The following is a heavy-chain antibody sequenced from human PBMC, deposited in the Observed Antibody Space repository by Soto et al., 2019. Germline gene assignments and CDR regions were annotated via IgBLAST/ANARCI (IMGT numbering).Heavy chain of an antibody. D-gene: IGHD4-17*01. Sequence: EVQLLESGGGLVQPGGSLRLSCEASGFSFSNYALSWVRQSPGKGLEWVSTFSAGGRAYYADSVKGRFTIAKDTSKNTLHLQASSLTAVDTAVYYCAKESLPEHYGDTLFDYWGQGTRVTVSS. CDR1: GFSFSNYA. CDR3: AKESLPEHYGDTLFDY. CDR2: FSAGGRA. J-gene: IGHJ4*02. V-gene: IGHV3-23*01.